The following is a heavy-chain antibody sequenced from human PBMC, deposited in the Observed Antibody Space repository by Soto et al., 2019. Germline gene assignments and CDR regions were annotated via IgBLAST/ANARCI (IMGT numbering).Heavy chain of an antibody. CDR1: GYRFSSYW. D-gene: IGHD6-6*01. CDR2: IYAGDSDA. Sequence: GESLKISCKGSGYRFSSYWIGWVRQMPGKGLEWMGIIYAGDSDARYSPSFQGQVTISADKSFSTAYLQWSSLKASDTAMYYCARQEYSSWSPAFDFWGQGTMVTVSS. CDR3: ARQEYSSWSPAFDF. V-gene: IGHV5-51*01. J-gene: IGHJ3*01.